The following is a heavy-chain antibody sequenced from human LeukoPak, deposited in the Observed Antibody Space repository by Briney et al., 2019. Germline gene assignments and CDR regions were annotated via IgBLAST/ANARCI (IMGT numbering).Heavy chain of an antibody. CDR1: GGSFSSGSYY. Sequence: LETLSLTCTVSGGSFSSGSYYWSWIRQPPGKGLEWIGYIYYSGSTNYNPSLKSRVTISVDTSKNQFSLKLSSVTAADTAVYYCARDRAFSGSNWFDPWGQGTLVTVSS. CDR3: ARDRAFSGSNWFDP. CDR2: IYYSGST. D-gene: IGHD5-12*01. J-gene: IGHJ5*02. V-gene: IGHV4-61*01.